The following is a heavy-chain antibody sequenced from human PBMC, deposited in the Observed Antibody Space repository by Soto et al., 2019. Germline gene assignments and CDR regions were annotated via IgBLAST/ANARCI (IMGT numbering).Heavy chain of an antibody. CDR3: ARASHPGYCSGGSCPGDI. J-gene: IGHJ3*02. Sequence: ASVKVTCKASGYTFTSSGISWVRQAPGQGLEWMGWISAYNGNTNYAQKLQGRVTMTTDTSTSTAYMELRSLRSDDTAVYYCARASHPGYCSGGSCPGDIWGQGTMVTVSS. V-gene: IGHV1-18*01. CDR1: GYTFTSSG. CDR2: ISAYNGNT. D-gene: IGHD2-15*01.